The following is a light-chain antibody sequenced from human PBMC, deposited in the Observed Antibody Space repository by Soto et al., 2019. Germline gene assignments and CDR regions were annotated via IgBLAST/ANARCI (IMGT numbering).Light chain of an antibody. V-gene: IGLV2-14*01. CDR3: YSYTTTNTWL. Sequence: QSALTQPVSMSGSPGQSITISCAGTSNDVGAYNYVSWYQHHPGQAPKLMIYEVTNRPSGVSPRFSGSKSGNTASLTISGLQAEDEADYYCYSYTTTNTWLFGGGTKVTVL. CDR2: EVT. CDR1: SNDVGAYNY. J-gene: IGLJ2*01.